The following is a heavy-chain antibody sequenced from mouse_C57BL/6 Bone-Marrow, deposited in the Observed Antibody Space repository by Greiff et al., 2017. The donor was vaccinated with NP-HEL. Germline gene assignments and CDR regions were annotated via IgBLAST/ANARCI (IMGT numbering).Heavy chain of an antibody. CDR1: GYTFTSYW. CDR3: ARYYGSSYPYYAMDY. Sequence: QVQLQQSGAELVRPGSSVKLSCKASGYTFTSYWMHWVKQRPIQGLEWIGNIDPSDSETHYNQKFKDKATLTVDKSSSTAYMQLSSLTSEDSAVYYCARYYGSSYPYYAMDYWGQGTSVTVSS. V-gene: IGHV1-52*01. CDR2: IDPSDSET. J-gene: IGHJ4*01. D-gene: IGHD1-1*01.